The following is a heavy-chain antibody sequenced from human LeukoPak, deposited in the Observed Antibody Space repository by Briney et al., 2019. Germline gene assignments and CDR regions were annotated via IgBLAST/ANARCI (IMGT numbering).Heavy chain of an antibody. CDR1: GGSFSGYY. V-gene: IGHV4-34*01. CDR2: IKHSGST. CDR3: ATYHYGSGSYHKHPNFFS. Sequence: PSETLSLTCAVYGGSFSGYYWRWLRQPPGKGLEWIGEIKHSGSTTYNPSLKSRVTISLDTSKNQVPLKLNSVTAAHTAVYYCATYHYGSGSYHKHPNFFSWGQGTLVTVSS. J-gene: IGHJ4*02. D-gene: IGHD3-10*01.